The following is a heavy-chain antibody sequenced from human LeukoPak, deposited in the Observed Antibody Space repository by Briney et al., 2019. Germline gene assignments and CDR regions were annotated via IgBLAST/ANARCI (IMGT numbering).Heavy chain of an antibody. D-gene: IGHD5-18*01. V-gene: IGHV1-69*13. CDR2: IIPIFGTA. CDR3: AGELANVDTAMVTSWWFDP. Sequence: SVKVSCKASGGTFSSYAISWVRQAPGQGLEWMGGIIPIFGTANYAQKFQGRVTITADESTSTAYMELSSLRSEDTAVYYCAGELANVDTAMVTSWWFDPWGQGTLVTVSS. CDR1: GGTFSSYA. J-gene: IGHJ5*02.